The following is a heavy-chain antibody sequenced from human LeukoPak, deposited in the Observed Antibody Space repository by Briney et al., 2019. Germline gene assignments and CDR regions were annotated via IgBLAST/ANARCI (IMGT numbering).Heavy chain of an antibody. Sequence: PSETLSLTCSVSVVSMNGYYWSWLRQSSGNRLEWIGHVDSSGNTNYNPSLESRVTMSVDTSKKQFSLKLTSVTAADMAVYFCARQFLVGSTFHAFDLWGQGTRVTVSS. CDR1: VVSMNGYY. V-gene: IGHV4-4*07. CDR3: ARQFLVGSTFHAFDL. CDR2: VDSSGNT. D-gene: IGHD1-26*01. J-gene: IGHJ3*01.